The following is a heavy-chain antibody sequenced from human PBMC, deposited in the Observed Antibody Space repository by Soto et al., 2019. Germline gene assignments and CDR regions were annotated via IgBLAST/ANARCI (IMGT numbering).Heavy chain of an antibody. CDR2: IYYSGST. D-gene: IGHD3-10*01. V-gene: IGHV4-59*01. CDR1: GGSISSYY. CDR3: GGAHGWRITMFWGVVVYYYGMDV. Sequence: SETLSPTCTVSGGSISSYYWSWIRQPPGKGLEWIGYIYYSGSTNYNPSLKSRVTISVDTSKKQFSLKMSSVNATDTAEQYWGGAHGWRITMFWGVVVYYYGMDVWGQGTTVTVSS. J-gene: IGHJ6*02.